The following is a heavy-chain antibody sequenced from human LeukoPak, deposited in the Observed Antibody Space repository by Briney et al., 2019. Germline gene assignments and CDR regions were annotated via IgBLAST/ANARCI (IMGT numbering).Heavy chain of an antibody. CDR3: ARGDGNLVF. CDR2: IFISGNT. CDR1: GGSVSNWY. D-gene: IGHD1-14*01. Sequence: PSETLSLTCTVSGGSVSNWYWSWIRQPAGKGLEWIGRIFISGNTNYNSSLKSRVTISVDKSKNQVSLKLTSVTAADPAVYYCARGDGNLVFGGPGTLVTVS. V-gene: IGHV4-4*07. J-gene: IGHJ1*01.